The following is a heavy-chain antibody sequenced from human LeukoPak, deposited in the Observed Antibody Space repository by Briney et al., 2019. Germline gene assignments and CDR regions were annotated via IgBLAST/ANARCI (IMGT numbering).Heavy chain of an antibody. CDR1: AYTFTGYD. Sequence: GASVKVSCRSSAYTFTGYDIHWVRQATGQGLEWMGWMNPNSGNTGYAQKFQGRVSMTRDTHINTAYMELHSLTSEDTAVYYCARVYEWCDGPDYYYQPLDYWGQGTPVTVSS. V-gene: IGHV1-8*01. J-gene: IGHJ4*02. CDR2: MNPNSGNT. D-gene: IGHD2-8*01. CDR3: ARVYEWCDGPDYYYQPLDY.